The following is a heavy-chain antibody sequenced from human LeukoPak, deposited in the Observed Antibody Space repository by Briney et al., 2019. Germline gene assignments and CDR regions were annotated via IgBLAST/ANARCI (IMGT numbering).Heavy chain of an antibody. CDR2: FDPEEGKT. CDR3: ATNTYNGYAIDS. V-gene: IGHV1-24*01. D-gene: IGHD5-12*01. J-gene: IGHJ4*02. Sequence: ASVKVSCKVSGYRLNELSIHWVRQGPGKGLEWMGGFDPEEGKTIYAQKLQGRVSMTEDTSTDTAFMELRSLRSEDTAVYYCATNTYNGYAIDSWGQGTLITASS. CDR1: GYRLNELS.